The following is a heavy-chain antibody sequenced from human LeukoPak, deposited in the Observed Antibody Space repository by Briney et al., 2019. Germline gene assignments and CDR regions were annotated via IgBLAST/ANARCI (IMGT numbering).Heavy chain of an antibody. J-gene: IGHJ4*02. CDR1: GYTFPSYF. V-gene: IGHV1-46*01. CDR2: INPTGGST. Sequence: ASVKVSCKASGYTFPSYFMHWVRQAPGQGLEWMGIINPTGGSTTYAQKFQGRVTMTRDTSTSTVYMGLSSLRSDDTAVYYCARTAARRFGYWGQGTLVTVSS. CDR3: ARTAARRFGY. D-gene: IGHD6-6*01.